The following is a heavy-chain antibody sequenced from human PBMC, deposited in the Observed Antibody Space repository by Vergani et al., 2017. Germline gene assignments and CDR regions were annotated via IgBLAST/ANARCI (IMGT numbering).Heavy chain of an antibody. Sequence: EVQLVESGGGLVQPGGSLRLSCAASGFTFSTYDMHWVRQATGKGLEWVSAIGTAGDTYYPGSVKGRFTISRENAKNSLYLQMNGLRAGDTAVYYCARDPDFLLYRPSKGAFDIWGQGTLVAVSS. CDR2: IGTAGDT. D-gene: IGHD3-3*01. V-gene: IGHV3-13*01. CDR1: GFTFSTYD. CDR3: ARDPDFLLYRPSKGAFDI. J-gene: IGHJ3*02.